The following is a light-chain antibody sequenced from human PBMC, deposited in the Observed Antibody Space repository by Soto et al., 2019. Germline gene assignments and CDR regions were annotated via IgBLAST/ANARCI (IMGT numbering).Light chain of an antibody. V-gene: IGLV2-14*02. CDR2: EDT. CDR3: QSYDSSLSGWV. Sequence: QSVLTQPASVSGSPGQSITISCTGTSSDVGSYALVSWYQHHPGKAPKLIICEDTNRPSGVSDRFSGSKSGTSASLAITGLQAEDEADYYCQSYDSSLSGWVLGGGTKLTVL. J-gene: IGLJ3*02. CDR1: SSDVGSYAL.